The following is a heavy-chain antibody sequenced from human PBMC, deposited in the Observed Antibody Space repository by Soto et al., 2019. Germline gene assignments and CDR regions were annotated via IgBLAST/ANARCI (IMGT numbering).Heavy chain of an antibody. V-gene: IGHV3-23*01. J-gene: IGHJ6*02. CDR3: AKDRSENFWVYYYAMDV. CDR1: GFNFGAYA. CDR2: ISGSSSGT. D-gene: IGHD6-19*01. Sequence: EARLLESGGGLIQPGGSLRLSCEASGFNFGAYAMSWVRQAPGKGLEWVLGISGSSSGTYYTDSVKGRFTISRDNSKNTVYLQMNSLRGEDTAVYYCAKDRSENFWVYYYAMDVWGQGTAVTVSS.